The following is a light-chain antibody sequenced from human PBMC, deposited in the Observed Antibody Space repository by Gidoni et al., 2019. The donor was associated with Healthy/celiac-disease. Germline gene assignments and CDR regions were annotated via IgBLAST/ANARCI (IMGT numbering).Light chain of an antibody. Sequence: QSALTQPPSASGSPGQSVTIACTGTSSDVGGYNYVSWYQKHPGKAPKLMIYEGSKRPSGVPDRFSGSKSGNTASLTVSGLQAEDEANYYCSSYAGSNILFGGGTKLTVL. CDR1: SSDVGGYNY. V-gene: IGLV2-8*01. CDR2: EGS. J-gene: IGLJ2*01. CDR3: SSYAGSNIL.